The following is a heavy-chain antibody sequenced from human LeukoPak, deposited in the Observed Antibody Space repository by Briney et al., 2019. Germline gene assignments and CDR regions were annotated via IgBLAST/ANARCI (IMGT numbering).Heavy chain of an antibody. Sequence: PSETLSLTCTVSGGSISSGGYSWSWIRQPPGKGLEWIGYIYHSGSTYYNPSLKSRVTISVDRSKNQFSLKLSSVTAADTAVYYCARVGPDVWGSYRCFYYVDYWGQGTLVTVSS. D-gene: IGHD3-16*02. J-gene: IGHJ4*02. CDR2: IYHSGST. CDR3: ARVGPDVWGSYRCFYYVDY. V-gene: IGHV4-30-2*01. CDR1: GGSISSGGYS.